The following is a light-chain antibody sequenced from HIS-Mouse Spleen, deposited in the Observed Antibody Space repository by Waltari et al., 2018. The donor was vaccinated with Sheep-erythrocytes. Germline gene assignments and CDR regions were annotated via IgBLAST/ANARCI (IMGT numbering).Light chain of an antibody. V-gene: IGLV2-23*01. J-gene: IGLJ1*01. CDR3: CSYAGSSTFYV. CDR2: EGS. Sequence: QSALTQPASVSGSPRQSITISCTGTRSDVGSYNLVSWYQQHPGKAPKLMIYEGSKRPSGVSNRFSGSKSGNTASLTISGLQAEDEADYYCCSYAGSSTFYVFGTGTKVTVL. CDR1: RSDVGSYNL.